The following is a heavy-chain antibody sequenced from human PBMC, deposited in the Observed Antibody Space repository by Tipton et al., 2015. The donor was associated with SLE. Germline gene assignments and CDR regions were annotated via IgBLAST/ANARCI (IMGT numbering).Heavy chain of an antibody. CDR1: DGSISSGGFT. D-gene: IGHD3-22*01. J-gene: IGHJ4*02. CDR2: IDHFGDT. V-gene: IGHV4-30-2*01. Sequence: TLSLTCSVSDGSISSGGFTWNWIRQPPGKGLQWIGFIDHFGDTYYNPSLKGRVTISGDRSKNQFSLTLASVTAADTAVYYCASELVKGFDYWGQGTLVTVSS. CDR3: ASELVKGFDY.